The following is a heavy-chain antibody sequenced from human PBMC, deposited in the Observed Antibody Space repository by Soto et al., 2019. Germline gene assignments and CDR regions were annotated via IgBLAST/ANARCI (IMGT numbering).Heavy chain of an antibody. Sequence: SETLSLTCAVYGGSFSGYYWSWIRQPPGKGLEWIGEINHSGSTNYNPSLKSRVTISVDTSKNQFSLKLSSVTAADTAVYYCERGPKPGAAAGTFPPFDYWGQGTLVTVS. J-gene: IGHJ4*02. CDR3: ERGPKPGAAAGTFPPFDY. CDR2: INHSGST. D-gene: IGHD6-13*01. V-gene: IGHV4-34*01. CDR1: GGSFSGYY.